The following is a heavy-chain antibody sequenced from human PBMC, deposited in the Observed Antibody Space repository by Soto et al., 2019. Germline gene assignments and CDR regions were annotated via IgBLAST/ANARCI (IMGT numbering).Heavy chain of an antibody. Sequence: QVQLVESGGGVVQPGRSLRLSCADSGFTFSSYAMHWVRQVPGKGLEWVAVISSDGSNQYYADSVKGRFTISRDNSKNTLYLQMNSLRAEDTAVYYCARESSSSCPDYWGQGTLVTVSS. D-gene: IGHD2-2*01. V-gene: IGHV3-30-3*01. CDR2: ISSDGSNQ. CDR1: GFTFSSYA. J-gene: IGHJ4*02. CDR3: ARESSSSCPDY.